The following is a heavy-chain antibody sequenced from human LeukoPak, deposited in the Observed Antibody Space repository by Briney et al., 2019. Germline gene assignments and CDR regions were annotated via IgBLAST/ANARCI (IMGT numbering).Heavy chain of an antibody. CDR1: GGSISTSNYY. V-gene: IGHV4-39*07. CDR2: IFYSGST. D-gene: IGHD3-22*01. CDR3: ARVGQYYYDSSGYYQYYFDY. Sequence: PSETLSLTCTVSGGSISTSNYYWGWIRQPPGKGLEWIGNIFYSGSTYYSPSLKSRVTISIDTSKSQFSLKLSSVTAADTAVYYCARVGQYYYDSSGYYQYYFDYWGQGTLVTVSS. J-gene: IGHJ4*02.